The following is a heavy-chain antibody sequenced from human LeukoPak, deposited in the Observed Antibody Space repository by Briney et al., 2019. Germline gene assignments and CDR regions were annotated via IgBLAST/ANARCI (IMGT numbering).Heavy chain of an antibody. D-gene: IGHD1-26*01. J-gene: IGHJ4*02. Sequence: PGGSLRLSCAASGFTFSSYSMNWVRQAPGRGLEWVSYISSSSSTIYYADSVKGRFTISRDNAKNSLYLQMNSLRAEDTAVYYCARVGKWEQLYFDYWGQGTLVTVSS. CDR3: ARVGKWEQLYFDY. V-gene: IGHV3-48*01. CDR2: ISSSSSTI. CDR1: GFTFSSYS.